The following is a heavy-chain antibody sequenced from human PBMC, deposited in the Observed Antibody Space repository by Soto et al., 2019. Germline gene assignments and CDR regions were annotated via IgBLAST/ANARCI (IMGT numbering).Heavy chain of an antibody. V-gene: IGHV4-31*03. CDR2: IYYSGGT. D-gene: IGHD3-10*01. Sequence: QVQLQESGPGLVKPSQTLSLTCTVSGGSISSGGYYWSWIRQHPGKGLEWIGYIYYSGGTYYNPSLKSRFTISVDTSKNQFSLNLSSVTAADTAVYYCARDDYYGSGSKFDPWGQGTLVTVSS. CDR3: ARDDYYGSGSKFDP. CDR1: GGSISSGGYY. J-gene: IGHJ5*02.